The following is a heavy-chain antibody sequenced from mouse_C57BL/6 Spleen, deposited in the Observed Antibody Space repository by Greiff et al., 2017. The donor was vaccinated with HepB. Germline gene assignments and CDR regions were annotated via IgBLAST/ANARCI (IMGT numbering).Heavy chain of an antibody. D-gene: IGHD1-1*01. CDR3: ARRYYYGSRYYAMDY. CDR1: GFTFSDYG. CDR2: ISSGSSTI. Sequence: EVKLQESGGGLVKPGGSLKLSCAASGFTFSDYGMHWVRQAPEKGLEWVAYISSGSSTIYYADTVKGRFTISRDNAKNTLFLQMTSLRSEDTAMYYCARRYYYGSRYYAMDYWGQGTSVTVSS. V-gene: IGHV5-17*01. J-gene: IGHJ4*01.